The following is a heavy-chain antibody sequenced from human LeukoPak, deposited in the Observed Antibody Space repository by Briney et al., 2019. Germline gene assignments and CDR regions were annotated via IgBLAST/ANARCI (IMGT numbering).Heavy chain of an antibody. Sequence: PSETLSLTCTVSGGSISSYHWSWIRQPPGKGLEWIGYIYYSGSTNYNPSLKSRVTISVDTSKNQFSLKLSSVTAADTAVYYCARESVIAALDYWGQGTLVTVSS. D-gene: IGHD6-13*01. J-gene: IGHJ4*02. CDR2: IYYSGST. CDR1: GGSISSYH. V-gene: IGHV4-59*01. CDR3: ARESVIAALDY.